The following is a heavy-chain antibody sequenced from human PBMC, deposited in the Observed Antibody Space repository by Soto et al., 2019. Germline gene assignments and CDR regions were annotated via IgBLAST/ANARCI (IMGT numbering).Heavy chain of an antibody. Sequence: GSLRLSCAASGCTFSNYVMSWVRQAPGKGLEWVSAISGSGAHTYYADSVRGRFTISRDISKNTLYLHMNSLRAEDTAVYYCAKALLPDALVGDFDYWGQRTLVTVSS. V-gene: IGHV3-23*01. J-gene: IGHJ4*02. CDR3: AKALLPDALVGDFDY. CDR2: ISGSGAHT. CDR1: GCTFSNYV. D-gene: IGHD2-2*01.